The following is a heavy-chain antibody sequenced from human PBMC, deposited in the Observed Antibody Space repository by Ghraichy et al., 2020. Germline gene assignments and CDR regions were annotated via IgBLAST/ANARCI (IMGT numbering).Heavy chain of an antibody. J-gene: IGHJ2*01. CDR1: GFTFSDHY. Sequence: GGSLRLSCAASGFTFSDHYMDWVRKAPGKGLEWVARIRNKAKRYTTEYAAYVKGRFTISRDESKNSLYLQMNSLKTEDTAVYYCARAGVVVTAAGNWGYFDLWGRGTLVTISS. V-gene: IGHV3-72*01. CDR2: IRNKAKRYTT. D-gene: IGHD2-21*02. CDR3: ARAGVVVTAAGNWGYFDL.